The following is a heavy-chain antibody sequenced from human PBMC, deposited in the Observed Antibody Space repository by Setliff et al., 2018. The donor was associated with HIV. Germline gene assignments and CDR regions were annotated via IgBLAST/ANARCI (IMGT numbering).Heavy chain of an antibody. Sequence: RASVKVSCKASGYTFTSYIMNWVRQAPGQGLEWMGRISAYNGNTKYAQKFQGRVTMTTDTSTSTAYMELRSLRSDDTAVYYCARSRYDSGGYPDAFDIWGQGTMVTVSS. CDR1: GYTFTSYI. V-gene: IGHV1-18*01. J-gene: IGHJ3*02. CDR2: ISAYNGNT. CDR3: ARSRYDSGGYPDAFDI. D-gene: IGHD3-22*01.